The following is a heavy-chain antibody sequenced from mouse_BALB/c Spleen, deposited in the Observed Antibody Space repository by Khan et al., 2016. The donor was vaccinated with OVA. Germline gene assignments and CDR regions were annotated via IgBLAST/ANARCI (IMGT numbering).Heavy chain of an antibody. Sequence: VHVKQSGPELVKPGASVKMSCKASGYTFTSYVMHWVKQKPGQGLEWIGYFNPYNDGTKYNENFKGKATLTSDKSSSTAYMELNSLTSEDSAVYYCARWGYYDSNYYLDYWGQGTTLTVSS. J-gene: IGHJ2*01. CDR1: GYTFTSYV. CDR2: FNPYNDGT. CDR3: ARWGYYDSNYYLDY. V-gene: IGHV1S136*01. D-gene: IGHD2-5*01.